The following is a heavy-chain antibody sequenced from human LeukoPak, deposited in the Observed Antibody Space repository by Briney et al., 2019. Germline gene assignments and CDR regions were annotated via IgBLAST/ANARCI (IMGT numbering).Heavy chain of an antibody. CDR1: GGSISSYY. D-gene: IGHD1-26*01. CDR2: IYYSGST. Sequence: SETLSLTCTVSGGSISSYYWSWIRQPPGKGLEWIGYIYYSGSTYYNPSLKSRVTISVDTSKNQFSLKLSSVTAADTAVYYCARHVWELLENWFDPWGQGTLVTVSS. J-gene: IGHJ5*02. CDR3: ARHVWELLENWFDP. V-gene: IGHV4-59*04.